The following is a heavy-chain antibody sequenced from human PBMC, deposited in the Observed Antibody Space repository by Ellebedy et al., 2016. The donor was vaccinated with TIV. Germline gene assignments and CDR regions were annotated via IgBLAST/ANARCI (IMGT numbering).Heavy chain of an antibody. D-gene: IGHD5-18*01. V-gene: IGHV3-30*18. J-gene: IGHJ4*02. CDR1: GFTFSSYG. CDR2: ISYDGSNK. CDR3: AKDHRTIRGYSYGLDY. Sequence: GGSLRLXXAASGFTFSSYGMHWVRQAPGKGLEWVAVISYDGSNKYYADSVKGRFTISRDNSKNTLYLQMNSLRAEDTAVYYCAKDHRTIRGYSYGLDYWGQGTLVTVSS.